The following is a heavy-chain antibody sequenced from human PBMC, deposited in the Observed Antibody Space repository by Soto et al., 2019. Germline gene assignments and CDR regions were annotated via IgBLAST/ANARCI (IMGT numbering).Heavy chain of an antibody. Sequence: ASLKTCCQCSGYSFTSYWIGWVGQVPGKGLEWMGIIYPGDSDTRYSPSFQGQVTISADKSISTAYLQWSSLKASDTAMYYCARPWNSYYYGMDVWGQGTTVTVSS. D-gene: IGHD1-1*01. CDR1: GYSFTSYW. J-gene: IGHJ6*02. V-gene: IGHV5-51*01. CDR3: ARPWNSYYYGMDV. CDR2: IYPGDSDT.